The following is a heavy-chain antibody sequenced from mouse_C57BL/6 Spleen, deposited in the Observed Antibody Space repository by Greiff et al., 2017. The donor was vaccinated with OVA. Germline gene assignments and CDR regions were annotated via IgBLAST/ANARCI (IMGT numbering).Heavy chain of an antibody. V-gene: IGHV1-76*01. CDR3: ARGDYSNSLFDY. CDR1: GYTFTDYY. CDR2: IYPGSGNT. J-gene: IGHJ2*01. D-gene: IGHD2-5*01. Sequence: VQLQQSGAELVRPGASVKLSCKASGYTFTDYYINWVKQRPGQGLEWIARIYPGSGNTYYNEKFKGKATLTAEKSSSTVYMHLSSLTSEDSAVYFCARGDYSNSLFDYWGQGTTLTVSS.